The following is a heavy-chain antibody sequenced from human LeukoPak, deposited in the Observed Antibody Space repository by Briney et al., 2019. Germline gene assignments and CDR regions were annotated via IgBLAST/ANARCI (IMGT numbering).Heavy chain of an antibody. CDR1: GGSIITSSYY. CDR3: ARVKSGWVVDY. D-gene: IGHD1-26*01. CDR2: VYSSGST. J-gene: IGHJ4*02. V-gene: IGHV4-39*07. Sequence: SETLSLTCSVSGGSIITSSYYWGWIRQPPGKALEWIGNVYSSGSTYYNPSLKSRVTISVDTSKNQFSLKLNSVTAADTAVYYCARVKSGWVVDYWGQGTLVTVSS.